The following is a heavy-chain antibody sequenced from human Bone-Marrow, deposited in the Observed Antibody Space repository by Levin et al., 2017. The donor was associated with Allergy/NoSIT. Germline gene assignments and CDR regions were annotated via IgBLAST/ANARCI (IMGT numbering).Heavy chain of an antibody. D-gene: IGHD3-3*01. V-gene: IGHV3-21*01. J-gene: IGHJ3*02. Sequence: GGSLRLSCAASGFTFSSYSMNWVRQAPGKGLEWVSSISSSSSYIYYADSVKGRFTISRDNAKNSLYLQMNSLRAEDTAVYYCARDHYDFWSGYGERAHDAFDIWGQGTMVTVSS. CDR2: ISSSSSYI. CDR3: ARDHYDFWSGYGERAHDAFDI. CDR1: GFTFSSYS.